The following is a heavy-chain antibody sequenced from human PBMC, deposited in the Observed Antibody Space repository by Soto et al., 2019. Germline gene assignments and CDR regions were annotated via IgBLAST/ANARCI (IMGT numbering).Heavy chain of an antibody. D-gene: IGHD2-15*01. Sequence: PSETLSLTCTVSGGSISSYYWIWIRQPPGKGLEWIGYIYYSGSTNYNPSLKSRVTISVDTSKNQFSLKLSPVTAADTAVYYCARAFRGGYCSGGSCPVIDWGQGTLVTVSS. CDR1: GGSISSYY. J-gene: IGHJ4*02. CDR2: IYYSGST. V-gene: IGHV4-59*01. CDR3: ARAFRGGYCSGGSCPVID.